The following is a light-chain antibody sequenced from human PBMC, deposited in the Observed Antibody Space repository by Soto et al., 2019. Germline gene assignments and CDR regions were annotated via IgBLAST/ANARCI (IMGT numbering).Light chain of an antibody. V-gene: IGKV1-5*01. CDR1: QSISRW. J-gene: IGKJ1*01. Sequence: IPMTPSPSALSASFWNRVNLPFRASQSISRWLAWYQQKPGKAPKLLIYDVSSLEGGVPSRFSGSGSGTDFTLTISRLQPDDSATYYCQQYASYWTFGQGTKVDIK. CDR2: DVS. CDR3: QQYASYWT.